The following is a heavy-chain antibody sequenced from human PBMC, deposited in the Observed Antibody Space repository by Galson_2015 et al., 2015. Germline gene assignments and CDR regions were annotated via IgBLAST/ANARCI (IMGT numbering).Heavy chain of an antibody. CDR1: GFTFSRYG. CDR2: IWYDGSNK. CDR3: ARDPSPWGLPFSSFFDY. D-gene: IGHD4-11*01. J-gene: IGHJ4*02. Sequence: SLRLSCAASGFTFSRYGIHWVRQAPGKGLEWVAVIWYDGSNKYYVDSVKGRFTISRDNSRNTLFLQMNSLRAEDTAVNYCARDPSPWGLPFSSFFDYPGPGTLVTVSS. V-gene: IGHV3-33*01.